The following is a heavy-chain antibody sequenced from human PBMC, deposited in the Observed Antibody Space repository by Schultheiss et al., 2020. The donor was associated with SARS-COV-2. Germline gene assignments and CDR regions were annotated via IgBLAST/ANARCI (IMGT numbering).Heavy chain of an antibody. J-gene: IGHJ4*02. CDR1: GFTFSFYT. Sequence: GGSLRLSCAASGFTFSFYTINWVRQAPGKGLEWVSYISSSSSTIYYADSVKGRFTISRDNAKNSLYLQMNSLRAEDTAVYYCARDSCSSTSCYLGVWGQGTLVTVSS. D-gene: IGHD2-2*01. CDR3: ARDSCSSTSCYLGV. V-gene: IGHV3-48*01. CDR2: ISSSSSTI.